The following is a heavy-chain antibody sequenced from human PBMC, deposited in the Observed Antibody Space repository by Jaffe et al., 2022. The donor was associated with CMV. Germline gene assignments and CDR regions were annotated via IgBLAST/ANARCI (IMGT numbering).Heavy chain of an antibody. CDR2: INPNNGAK. CDR1: GYTFTGYY. V-gene: IGHV1-2*02. J-gene: IGHJ6*02. CDR3: ARGGNFYYYDMDV. Sequence: QVQLVQSGAEVKKPGASVKVSCKASGYTFTGYYVHWVRQAPGQGLEWMGWINPNNGAKIYAQKFQGRVTMTRDTSISTVYMELNRLRSDDTAMYYCARGGNFYYYDMDVWGQGTTVTVSS. D-gene: IGHD1-7*01.